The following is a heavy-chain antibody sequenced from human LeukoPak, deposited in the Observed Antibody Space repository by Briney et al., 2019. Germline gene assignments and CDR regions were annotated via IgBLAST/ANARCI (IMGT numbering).Heavy chain of an antibody. Sequence: GGSLRLSCAASGFTVSSSYMSWVRQAPGKGLEWVSVIHSGGNTYYADSVKGRFTISRDNSKNTLYLQMNSLRAEDTAVYYCTRDLNSGGSCWGQGTLVTVYS. J-gene: IGHJ4*02. CDR2: IHSGGNT. CDR1: GFTVSSSY. V-gene: IGHV3-53*01. D-gene: IGHD2-15*01. CDR3: TRDLNSGGSC.